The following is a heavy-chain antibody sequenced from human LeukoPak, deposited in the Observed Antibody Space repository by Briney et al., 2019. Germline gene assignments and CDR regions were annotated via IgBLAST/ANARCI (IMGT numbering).Heavy chain of an antibody. J-gene: IGHJ4*02. Sequence: SGTLSLTSAVSGGSISSGDWWIWVRQPPGKGLEWIGEIYYSGGTNYNPSLKSRVTISVDTSKNQFSLRLTSVTAADTAVYYCARDPNSALWGQGTLVTVSS. CDR2: IYYSGGT. CDR1: GGSISSGDW. D-gene: IGHD4-23*01. CDR3: ARDPNSAL. V-gene: IGHV4-4*02.